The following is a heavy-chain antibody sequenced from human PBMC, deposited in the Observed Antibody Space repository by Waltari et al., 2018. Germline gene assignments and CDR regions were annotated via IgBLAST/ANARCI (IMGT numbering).Heavy chain of an antibody. CDR3: AKDLRGSVPDAFDI. Sequence: EVQLLDSGGGLVQPGGSLRLSCAASGFTFSNFAMSWVRQAPGEGVGGVSGICGSDNTYYADSVGGRFTISRENSKNTLYLEMSSLRAEDTALYYCAKDLRGSVPDAFDIWGQGTMVTVS. V-gene: IGHV3-23*01. CDR1: GFTFSNFA. J-gene: IGHJ3*02. D-gene: IGHD3-10*01. CDR2: ICGSDNT.